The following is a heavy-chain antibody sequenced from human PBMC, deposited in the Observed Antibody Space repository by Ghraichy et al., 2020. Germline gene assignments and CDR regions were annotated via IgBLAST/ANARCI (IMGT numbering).Heavy chain of an antibody. V-gene: IGHV1-8*01. Sequence: ASVKVSCKASGYTFTSYDINWVRQATGQGLEWMGWMNPNSGNTGYAQKFQGRVTMTRNTSISTAYMELSSLRSEDTAVYYCARAPRYCSGGSCNYYFDYWGQGTLVTVSS. D-gene: IGHD2-15*01. CDR1: GYTFTSYD. J-gene: IGHJ4*02. CDR3: ARAPRYCSGGSCNYYFDY. CDR2: MNPNSGNT.